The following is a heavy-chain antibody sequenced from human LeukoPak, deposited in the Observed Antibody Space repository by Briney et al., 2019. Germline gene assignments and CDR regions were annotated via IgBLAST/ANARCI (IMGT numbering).Heavy chain of an antibody. Sequence: ASVKVSCKASGYTLTGYYMHWVRQAPGQGLEWMGWINPNSGGTNYAQKFQGRVTMTRDTSISTAYMELSRLRSDDTAVYYCARAAIVVVTAPTDYWGQGTLVTVSS. CDR1: GYTLTGYY. J-gene: IGHJ4*02. CDR3: ARAAIVVVTAPTDY. D-gene: IGHD2-21*02. V-gene: IGHV1-2*02. CDR2: INPNSGGT.